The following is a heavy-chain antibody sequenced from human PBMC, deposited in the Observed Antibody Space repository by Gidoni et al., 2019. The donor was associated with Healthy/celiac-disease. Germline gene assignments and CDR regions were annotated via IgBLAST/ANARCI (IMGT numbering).Heavy chain of an antibody. CDR1: GFTFSSYE. CDR2: IRSSGSTI. V-gene: IGHV3-48*03. Sequence: EVQLVESGGGLVQPGGSLRLSCAASGFTFSSYEMNWVRQAPGKGLEWVSYIRSSGSTIYYADSVKGRFTISRDNAKNSLYLQMNSLRAEDTAVYYCARELLHGGNSILDYWGQGTLVTVSS. CDR3: ARELLHGGNSILDY. J-gene: IGHJ4*02. D-gene: IGHD2-21*02.